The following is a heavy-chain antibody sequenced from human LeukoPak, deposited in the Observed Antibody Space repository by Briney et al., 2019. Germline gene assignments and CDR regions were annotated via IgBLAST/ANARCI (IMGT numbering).Heavy chain of an antibody. V-gene: IGHV4-38-2*02. Sequence: SETLSLTCTVSGYSISSGYYWGWIRQPPGKGLEWIGNIYHSGSTYYNPSLKSRLTISIDTSKNQFSLKLSSVTAADTAVYYCARDDSLYYGSNYWGQGTLVTVSS. D-gene: IGHD3-10*01. CDR3: ARDDSLYYGSNY. CDR2: IYHSGST. CDR1: GYSISSGYY. J-gene: IGHJ4*02.